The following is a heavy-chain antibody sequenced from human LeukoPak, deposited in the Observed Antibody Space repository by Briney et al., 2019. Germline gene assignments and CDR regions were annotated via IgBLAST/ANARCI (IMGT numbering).Heavy chain of an antibody. V-gene: IGHV4-4*07. Sequence: SETLSLTCTVSGGSISSYYWSWIRQPAGKGLEWIGRIYTIGSTNYNPSLKSRVTISVDTSKNQFSLKLSSVTAADTAVYYCARGLWPSYAFDIWGQGTMVTVSS. CDR2: IYTIGST. CDR3: ARGLWPSYAFDI. J-gene: IGHJ3*02. D-gene: IGHD2-21*01. CDR1: GGSISSYY.